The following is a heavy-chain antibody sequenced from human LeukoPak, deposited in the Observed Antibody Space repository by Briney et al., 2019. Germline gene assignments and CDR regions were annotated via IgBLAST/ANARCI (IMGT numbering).Heavy chain of an antibody. J-gene: IGHJ6*03. D-gene: IGHD6-19*01. CDR3: ARRRSGWSPRGNYYYYMDV. CDR2: INPNSGGT. Sequence: ASVKVSCRASGYTFTGYYMHWVRQAPGQGLEWMGWINPNSGGTNYAQKFQGRVTMTRDTSISTAYMELRSLRSDDTAVYYCARRRSGWSPRGNYYYYMDVWGKGTTVTISS. V-gene: IGHV1-2*02. CDR1: GYTFTGYY.